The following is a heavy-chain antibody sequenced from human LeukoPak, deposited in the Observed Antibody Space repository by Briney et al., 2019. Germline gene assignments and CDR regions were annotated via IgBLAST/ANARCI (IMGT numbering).Heavy chain of an antibody. J-gene: IGHJ5*02. Sequence: SETLSLTCAVSGYSISSGYYWGWIRQPPGEGLEWIGSIYHSGSTYYNPSLKSRVTISVDTSKNQFSLKLSSVTAADTAVYYCARDSISYDPWGQGTLVTVSS. CDR3: ARDSISYDP. D-gene: IGHD2-2*01. CDR2: IYHSGST. CDR1: GYSISSGYY. V-gene: IGHV4-38-2*02.